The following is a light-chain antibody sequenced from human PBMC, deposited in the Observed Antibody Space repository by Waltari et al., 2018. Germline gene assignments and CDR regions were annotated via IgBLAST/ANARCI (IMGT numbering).Light chain of an antibody. CDR3: SSYTTSNAPGV. CDR1: DSDVGAYNF. V-gene: IGLV2-14*01. CDR2: EVS. Sequence: QSALSQPASVPGSPGQSITISCTGTDSDVGAYNFVSWYRQHPGKAPHLIIYEVSERPPGISDRFPGSKSDNPASLTISGLQADDEAVYYCSSYTTSNAPGVFGTGTKVTVL. J-gene: IGLJ1*01.